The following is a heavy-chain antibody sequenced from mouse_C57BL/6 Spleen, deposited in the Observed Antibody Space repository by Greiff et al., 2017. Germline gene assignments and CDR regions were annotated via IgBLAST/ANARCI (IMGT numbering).Heavy chain of an antibody. Sequence: QVQLQQPGAELVKPGASVKLSCKASGYTFTSYWMHWVKQRPGQGLEWIGMIHPNSGSTNYNEKFKSKATLTVDKSSRTAYMQLSSLTSEDSAVYYCAREGDYYGTGFAYWGQGTLVTVSA. CDR2: IHPNSGST. CDR3: AREGDYYGTGFAY. J-gene: IGHJ3*01. D-gene: IGHD1-1*01. CDR1: GYTFTSYW. V-gene: IGHV1-64*01.